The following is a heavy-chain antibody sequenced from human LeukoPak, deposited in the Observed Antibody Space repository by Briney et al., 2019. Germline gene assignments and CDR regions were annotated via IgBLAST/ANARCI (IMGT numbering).Heavy chain of an antibody. V-gene: IGHV3-7*01. D-gene: IGHD3-10*02. CDR2: IKEDAGEI. CDR1: GFTFSRYW. CDR3: AELGITMIGGV. J-gene: IGHJ6*04. Sequence: PGGSLRLSCAASGFTFSRYWMSWVRQVPGKGLEWVANIKEDAGEIYYVDSVKGRFTISRDNAKNSLYLQMNSLRAEDTAVYYCAELGITMIGGVWGKGTTVTISS.